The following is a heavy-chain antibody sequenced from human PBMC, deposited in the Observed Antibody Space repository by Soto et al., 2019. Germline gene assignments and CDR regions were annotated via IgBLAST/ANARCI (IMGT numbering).Heavy chain of an antibody. D-gene: IGHD6-13*01. J-gene: IGHJ6*02. V-gene: IGHV3-30*18. Sequence: GGSLRLSCAASGSTFSSYGMHWVRQAPGKGLEWVAVISYDGSNKYYADSVKGRFTISRDNSKTTLYLQMNSLRAEDTAVYYCAKEKTGGGSWYYYGMDVWGQGTTVTVSS. CDR3: AKEKTGGGSWYYYGMDV. CDR1: GSTFSSYG. CDR2: ISYDGSNK.